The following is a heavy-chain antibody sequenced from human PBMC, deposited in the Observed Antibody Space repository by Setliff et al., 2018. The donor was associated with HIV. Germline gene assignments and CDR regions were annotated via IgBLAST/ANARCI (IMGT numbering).Heavy chain of an antibody. CDR2: ISGTGADT. V-gene: IGHV3-23*01. Sequence: GGSLRLSCAASGFTFSNQVLTWVRQAPGKGLEWVPSISGTGADTYYADSVKGRFAISRDNSKNTLYLQMNSLSAEDTVVYYCAKTPLYWGQGTLVTVSS. CDR3: AKTPLY. J-gene: IGHJ4*02. CDR1: GFTFSNQV.